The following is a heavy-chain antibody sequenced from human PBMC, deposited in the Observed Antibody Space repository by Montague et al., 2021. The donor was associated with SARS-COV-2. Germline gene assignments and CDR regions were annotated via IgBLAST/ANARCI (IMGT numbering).Heavy chain of an antibody. D-gene: IGHD4-23*01. J-gene: IGHJ3*02. CDR2: IYDGGAV. Sequence: SETLSLTCTVSGGSITGYYWSWLRRSPGKGLEWIAYIYDGGAVNYNPSLGSRVTISTDTSKNQFSLKVHSVTAAATAVYYCVRDHPYGGPRGAYDIWGQGTVVTVSS. CDR3: VRDHPYGGPRGAYDI. CDR1: GGSITGYY. V-gene: IGHV4-59*01.